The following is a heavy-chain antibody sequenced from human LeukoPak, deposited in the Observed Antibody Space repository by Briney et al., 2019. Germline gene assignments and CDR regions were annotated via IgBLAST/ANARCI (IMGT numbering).Heavy chain of an antibody. J-gene: IGHJ3*02. D-gene: IGHD2-15*01. Sequence: SETLSLTCAVSGGSISSGGYSWNWIRQPPGKGLEWIGYIYYSGSTNYNPSLKSRVTISVDTSKNQFSLKLSSVTAADTAVYYCAREGSSPEADAFDIWGQGTMVTVSS. CDR2: IYYSGST. V-gene: IGHV4-61*08. CDR3: AREGSSPEADAFDI. CDR1: GGSISSGGYS.